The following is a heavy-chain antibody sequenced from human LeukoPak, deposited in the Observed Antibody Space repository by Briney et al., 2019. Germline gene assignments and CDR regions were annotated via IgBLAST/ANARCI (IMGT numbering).Heavy chain of an antibody. CDR2: IYYSGST. D-gene: IGHD6-6*01. J-gene: IGHJ4*02. V-gene: IGHV4-31*03. CDR1: GGSISSDAYF. CDR3: ARTSIATRHFDY. Sequence: SQTLSLTCTVSGGSISSDAYFWSWIRQHPGKGLEWIGYIYYSGSTYYNPSLKSRVTISVDTSKIQFSLKLSSVTAADTAVYYCARTSIATRHFDYWGQGTLVTVSS.